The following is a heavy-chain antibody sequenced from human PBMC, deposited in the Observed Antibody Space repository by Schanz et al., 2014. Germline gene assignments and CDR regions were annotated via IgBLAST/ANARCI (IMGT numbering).Heavy chain of an antibody. CDR3: AKRCSSTSCSHGAFDI. Sequence: VQLVESGGGVVQPGGSLRLSCAVSGFTVSSNYMSWVRQAPGKGLEWVSTVYMSAASTRYADSVKGRFTISRDNSKNTLYLQMNSLRDEDTAMYYCAKRCSSTSCSHGAFDIWGQGTMVTVSS. CDR1: GFTVSSNY. J-gene: IGHJ3*02. D-gene: IGHD2-2*01. V-gene: IGHV3-53*01. CDR2: VYMSAAST.